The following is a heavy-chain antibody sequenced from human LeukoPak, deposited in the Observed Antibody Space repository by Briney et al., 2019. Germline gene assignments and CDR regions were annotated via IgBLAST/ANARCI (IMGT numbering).Heavy chain of an antibody. CDR1: GFTFSSFP. V-gene: IGHV3-64*01. D-gene: IGHD3-10*01. J-gene: IGHJ4*02. CDR2: ISSTGETS. Sequence: PGGSLRLSCAASGFTFSSFPMHWVRQVPGKGLEYVSAISSTGETSYYANSVKDRFTISRDNSKNTLYLQVGSLRAEDMAVYYCARVMSGSGSKYFDYWGQGTLVTVSS. CDR3: ARVMSGSGSKYFDY.